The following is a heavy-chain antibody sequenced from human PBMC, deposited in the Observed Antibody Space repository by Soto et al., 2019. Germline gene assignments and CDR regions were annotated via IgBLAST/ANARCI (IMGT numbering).Heavy chain of an antibody. CDR2: ISSSSSYI. Sequence: PGGSLILSCAASGFTFSSYSMNWVRQAPGKGLEWVSSISSSSSYIYYADSVKGRFTISRDNAKNSLYLQMNSLRAEDTAVYYCARDLPLYSSSWYVDYWGQGTLVTVSS. J-gene: IGHJ4*02. CDR3: ARDLPLYSSSWYVDY. CDR1: GFTFSSYS. V-gene: IGHV3-21*01. D-gene: IGHD6-13*01.